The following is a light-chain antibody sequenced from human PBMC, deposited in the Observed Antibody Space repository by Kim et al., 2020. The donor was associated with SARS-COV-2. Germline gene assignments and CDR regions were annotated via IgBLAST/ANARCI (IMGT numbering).Light chain of an antibody. J-gene: IGKJ1*01. Sequence: SPGERATLSRRASQSVSSNLAWYQQKPGQAPRLLISGASTRATGIPARFSGSGSGTEFTLTISSLQSEDFAVYFCQQYNNWPPGTFGQGTKVDIK. CDR3: QQYNNWPPGT. V-gene: IGKV3-15*01. CDR2: GAS. CDR1: QSVSSN.